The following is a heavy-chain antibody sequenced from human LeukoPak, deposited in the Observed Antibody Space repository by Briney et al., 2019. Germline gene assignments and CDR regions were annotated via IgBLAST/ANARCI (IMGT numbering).Heavy chain of an antibody. D-gene: IGHD1-26*01. CDR3: AQWSRYFDY. J-gene: IGHJ4*02. Sequence: GGTLRLSCAASGFTFSSHGMNWVRQAPGKGLEWVSAISGSGYSTYYADSVKGRFTISRDNSKNTLYLQMNSLRAEDTALYFCAQWSRYFDYWGQGTLVTVSS. V-gene: IGHV3-23*01. CDR2: ISGSGYST. CDR1: GFTFSSHG.